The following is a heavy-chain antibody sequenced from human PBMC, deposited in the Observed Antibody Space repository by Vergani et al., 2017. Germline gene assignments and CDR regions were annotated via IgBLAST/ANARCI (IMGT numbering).Heavy chain of an antibody. Sequence: EVQLEESGGGLVLPGRSLRLSCVASGFTSAGYAMHWVRQAPGKGLEWVSGISWNSNSIGYADSVQGRFTISRDNAKNSLYYQMNSLRAEDTALYYCAKDLGTSSGGVWFDPWCHGTLVTVSS. D-gene: IGHD6-6*01. CDR2: ISWNSNSI. V-gene: IGHV3-9*02. CDR1: GFTSAGYA. J-gene: IGHJ5*02. CDR3: AKDLGTSSGGVWFDP.